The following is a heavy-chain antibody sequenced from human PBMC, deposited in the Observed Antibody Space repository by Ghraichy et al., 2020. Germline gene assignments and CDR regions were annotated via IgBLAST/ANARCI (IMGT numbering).Heavy chain of an antibody. V-gene: IGHV1-18*01. D-gene: IGHD3-3*01. J-gene: IGHJ4*02. Sequence: ASVKVSCKASAYTFLSYGMTWVRQAPGQGLEWMGWISAYSGKTNYAQKFQGRVTMTTDTSTNPVYMELRSLRSDDTAVYYCARDAVRFFEWLPRGGYYFDYWGQGTLVTVSS. CDR3: ARDAVRFFEWLPRGGYYFDY. CDR1: AYTFLSYG. CDR2: ISAYSGKT.